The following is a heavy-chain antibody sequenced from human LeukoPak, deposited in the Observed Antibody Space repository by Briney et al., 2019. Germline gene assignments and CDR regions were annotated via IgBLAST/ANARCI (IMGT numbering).Heavy chain of an antibody. CDR3: ARPLYNGDNCYAFDI. CDR2: IYYSEST. CDR1: GGSISSSSYY. V-gene: IGHV4-39*01. D-gene: IGHD2-15*01. J-gene: IGHJ3*02. Sequence: SETLSLTCTVSGGSISSSSYYWGWIRQPPGKGLEWIGSIYYSESTYYNPSLKSRVTISVDTSKNQFSLKLSSVTAADTAVYYCARPLYNGDNCYAFDIWGQGTMVTVSS.